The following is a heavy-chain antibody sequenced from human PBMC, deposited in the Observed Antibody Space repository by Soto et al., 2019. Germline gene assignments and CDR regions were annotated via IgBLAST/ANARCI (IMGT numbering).Heavy chain of an antibody. Sequence: QVQLQESGPGLVKPSQTLSLTCTVSGGSISSGGYYWSWIRQHPGKGLEWIGYIYYSGSTYYNPSLKSRVTISVDASKNQFSLKLSSVTAADTAVYYCARGGRYDFWSGYTFDYWGQGTLVTVSS. CDR1: GGSISSGGYY. D-gene: IGHD3-3*01. V-gene: IGHV4-31*03. CDR2: IYYSGST. J-gene: IGHJ4*02. CDR3: ARGGRYDFWSGYTFDY.